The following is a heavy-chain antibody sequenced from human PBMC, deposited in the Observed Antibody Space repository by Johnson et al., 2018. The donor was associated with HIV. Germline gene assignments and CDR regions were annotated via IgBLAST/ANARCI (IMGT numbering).Heavy chain of an antibody. V-gene: IGHV3-7*01. J-gene: IGHJ3*02. CDR2: INQDGSEK. Sequence: VQLVESGGGLVQPGGSLRLSCAASGFTFSSYFMSWVRQAPGKGLEWVANINQDGSEKYYVDSVKGRFTISRDNAKNSLNLQMNSLRAEDTAVYYCARVLREYYYYSSGPQNAFDIWGQGTMVTVSS. CDR3: ARVLREYYYYSSGPQNAFDI. CDR1: GFTFSSYF. D-gene: IGHD3-22*01.